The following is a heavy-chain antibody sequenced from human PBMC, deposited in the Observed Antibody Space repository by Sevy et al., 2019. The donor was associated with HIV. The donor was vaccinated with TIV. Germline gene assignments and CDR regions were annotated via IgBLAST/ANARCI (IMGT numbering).Heavy chain of an antibody. D-gene: IGHD2-15*01. CDR1: GYTFTNYA. Sequence: ASVKVSCKASGYTFTNYAIHWVRQAPGQKLEWMGRINVGNGNTLSQKFQDRATFTRDISASTAYMQLSSLRSEDTAVYYCGRGEFCSGSSCYSEFFDYWGQGALVTVSS. V-gene: IGHV1-3*01. J-gene: IGHJ4*02. CDR3: GRGEFCSGSSCYSEFFDY. CDR2: INVGNGNT.